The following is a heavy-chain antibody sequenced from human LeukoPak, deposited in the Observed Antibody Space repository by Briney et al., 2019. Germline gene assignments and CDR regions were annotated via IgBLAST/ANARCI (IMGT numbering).Heavy chain of an antibody. CDR2: VYYSGST. CDR3: AILPATDTYYYDRSGSYRPGVH. Sequence: SETLSLTCSVSGGSISSSHYYWGWIRQPPGKGLQWIGSVYYSGSTYYSPSLKSRVTISVDTSKNQFSLKLSSVTAADTAVYYCAILPATDTYYYDRSGSYRPGVHWGQGTLVSVSS. V-gene: IGHV4-39*07. J-gene: IGHJ4*02. CDR1: GGSISSSHYY. D-gene: IGHD3-22*01.